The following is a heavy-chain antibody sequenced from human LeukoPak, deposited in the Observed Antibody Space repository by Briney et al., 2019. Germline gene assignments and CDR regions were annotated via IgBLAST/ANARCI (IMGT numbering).Heavy chain of an antibody. CDR2: IASDSSSK. V-gene: IGHV3-48*01. Sequence: GGSLRLSCAASGFTFSINSFNWVRQAPGKGLEWVSHIASDSSSKHYADSVRGRFTTSRDNAANSLYLHMNSLRAEDTAVYYCARDGSGPDAFDIWGQGTMVTVS. D-gene: IGHD1-14*01. J-gene: IGHJ3*02. CDR3: ARDGSGPDAFDI. CDR1: GFTFSINS.